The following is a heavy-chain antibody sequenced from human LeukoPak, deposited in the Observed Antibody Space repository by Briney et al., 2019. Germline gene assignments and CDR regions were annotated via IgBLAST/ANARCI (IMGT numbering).Heavy chain of an antibody. Sequence: ASVKVSCKASGGTFSSYAISWVRQAPGPGLEWMGGIIPIFGTANYAQKFQGRVTITADESTSTAYMELSSLRSEDTAVYYCASGRYSSSWYGSYYYYYYMDVWGKGTTVTVSS. D-gene: IGHD6-13*01. CDR3: ASGRYSSSWYGSYYYYYYMDV. V-gene: IGHV1-69*13. CDR1: GGTFSSYA. CDR2: IIPIFGTA. J-gene: IGHJ6*03.